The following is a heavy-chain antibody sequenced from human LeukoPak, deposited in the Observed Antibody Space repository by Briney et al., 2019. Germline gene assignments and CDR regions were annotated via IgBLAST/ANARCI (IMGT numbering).Heavy chain of an antibody. V-gene: IGHV3-23*01. D-gene: IGHD7-27*01. CDR3: ANGWGSGSYFDL. CDR2: ISGSGGNT. CDR1: GFTFSSYA. J-gene: IGHJ2*01. Sequence: PGRSLRLSCAASGFTFSSYAMSWVRQAPGKGLEWVSGISGSGGNTYYADSVKGRFTISRDDSKNTLYVQMNSLRAEDTAVYYCANGWGSGSYFDLWGRGTLVTVSS.